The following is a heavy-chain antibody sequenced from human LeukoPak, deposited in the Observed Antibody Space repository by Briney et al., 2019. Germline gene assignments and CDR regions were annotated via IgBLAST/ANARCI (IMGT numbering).Heavy chain of an antibody. CDR2: INSDGSST. D-gene: IGHD3-22*01. J-gene: IGHJ4*02. CDR1: GFTFSIYW. V-gene: IGHV3-74*01. Sequence: SGGSLRLSCAASGFTFSIYWVHWVRQAPGKGLVWVSSINSDGSSTSYADSVKGRFTISRDNAKNSLYLQMNSLRAEDTAVYYCARDSSADYWGQGTLVTVSS. CDR3: ARDSSADY.